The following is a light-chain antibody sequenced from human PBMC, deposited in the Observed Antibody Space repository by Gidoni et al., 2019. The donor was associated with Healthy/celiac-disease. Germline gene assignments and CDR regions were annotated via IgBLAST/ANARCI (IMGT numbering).Light chain of an antibody. J-gene: IGLJ2*01. CDR1: SLRSYY. CDR2: GKN. V-gene: IGLV3-19*01. Sequence: SSELTQAPAVSVALGQTVRITCQGDSLRSYYASWYQQKAGQAPVLVIYGKNNRPSGIPDRFSGSSSGNTASLIVTGAQAEDEADYYCDSRDSSGTHQVFGGGTKLTVL. CDR3: DSRDSSGTHQV.